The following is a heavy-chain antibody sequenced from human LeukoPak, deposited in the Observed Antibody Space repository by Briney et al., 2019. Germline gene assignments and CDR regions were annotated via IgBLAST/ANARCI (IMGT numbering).Heavy chain of an antibody. CDR3: AKKTIAVTGRRDFDY. V-gene: IGHV3-23*01. D-gene: IGHD6-19*01. CDR2: ITNSGATT. Sequence: GGSLRLSCAASGFTFSTYTMSWVRQAPGKGLEWVSTITNSGATTYYADSVKGRFTISRDNSKNTLYLQMNSLRAEDTAIYYCAKKTIAVTGRRDFDYWGQGTLVTVSS. J-gene: IGHJ4*02. CDR1: GFTFSTYT.